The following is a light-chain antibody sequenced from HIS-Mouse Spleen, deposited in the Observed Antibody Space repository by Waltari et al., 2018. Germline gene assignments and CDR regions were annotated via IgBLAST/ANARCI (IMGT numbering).Light chain of an antibody. Sequence: SYELTQPPSVSVSPGQTASITCSGDKLGDKYACWYQQKPGQSPVLVIYQDSKRPSGLPERFSGSNSGNTATLTISGTQAMDEADYYCQAWDSSTAPWVFGGGTKLTVL. CDR2: QDS. J-gene: IGLJ3*02. CDR3: QAWDSSTAPWV. CDR1: KLGDKY. V-gene: IGLV3-1*01.